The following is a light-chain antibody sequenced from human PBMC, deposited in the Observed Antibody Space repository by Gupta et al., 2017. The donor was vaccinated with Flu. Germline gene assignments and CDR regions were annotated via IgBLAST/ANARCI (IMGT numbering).Light chain of an antibody. Sequence: QVVLTQPPSASGAPGQRGNIFCSGSSSNIGSNYVYWYQPPPGTTPKLLIYQNNQRPSGIPDRFSGSKSGTSASLAISGLRSEDEADYYCATWDDSLSGPVWVFGGGTKLTVL. CDR3: ATWDDSLSGPVWV. J-gene: IGLJ3*02. CDR1: SSNIGSNY. CDR2: QNN. V-gene: IGLV1-47*01.